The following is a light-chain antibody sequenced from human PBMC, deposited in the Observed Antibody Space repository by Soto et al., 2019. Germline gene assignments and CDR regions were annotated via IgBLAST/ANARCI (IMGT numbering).Light chain of an antibody. V-gene: IGKV3-15*01. CDR2: GAS. CDR3: KQYNNWWT. J-gene: IGKJ1*01. Sequence: EIVMTQSPATLSVSPGERATLSCRASQSVMSNLAWYQQKPGEAPRLLIYGASTRATGTPTRFSGSWSGTEFTPTISSLQSQDFAVYYCKQYNNWWTFGQGTKVDIK. CDR1: QSVMSN.